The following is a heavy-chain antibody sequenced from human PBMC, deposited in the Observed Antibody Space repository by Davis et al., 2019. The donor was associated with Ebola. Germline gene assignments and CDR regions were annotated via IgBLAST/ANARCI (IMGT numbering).Heavy chain of an antibody. CDR2: MNPNSRNT. CDR3: ARGDIVATMGSWFDP. Sequence: AASVKVSCKAFGYTFTSYDVHWVRQATGQGLEWMGWMNPNSRNTGYAQKFQGRVTMTRDTSISTAYMELSSLRPEDTAVYYCARGDIVATMGSWFDPWGQGVLVTVSS. V-gene: IGHV1-8*01. CDR1: GYTFTSYD. D-gene: IGHD5-12*01. J-gene: IGHJ5*02.